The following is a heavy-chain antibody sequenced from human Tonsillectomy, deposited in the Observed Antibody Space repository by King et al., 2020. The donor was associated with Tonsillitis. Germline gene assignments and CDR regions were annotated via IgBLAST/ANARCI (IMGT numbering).Heavy chain of an antibody. CDR1: GFTFSSYA. J-gene: IGHJ2*01. V-gene: IGHV3-23*04. CDR2: IGGGVDTT. CDR3: AKPLPATPMVGCSFDL. Sequence: VQLVESGGGLVQPGGSLRLSCAASGFTFSSYAMNWVRQAPGKGLEWVSGIGGGVDTTYYAQSVRGRFSISRDNSKNTLYLQMKRLRADDTAVYYGAKPLPATPMVGCSFDLWGRGTLVTVSS. D-gene: IGHD5-18*01.